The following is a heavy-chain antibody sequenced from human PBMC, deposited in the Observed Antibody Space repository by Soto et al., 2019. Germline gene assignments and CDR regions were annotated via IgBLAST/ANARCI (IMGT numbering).Heavy chain of an antibody. D-gene: IGHD1-1*01. V-gene: IGHV3-33*01. CDR3: ARAGDYYYGMDV. CDR1: GFTFSSYG. J-gene: IGHJ6*02. CDR2: IWYDGSNK. Sequence: QVQLVESGGGVVQPGRSLRLSCAASGFTFSSYGMHWVRQAPGKGLEWVAVIWYDGSNKYYADSVKGRFTISRDNSKNTLYLQMNSLRAADTAVYYCARAGDYYYGMDVWGQGTTVTVSS.